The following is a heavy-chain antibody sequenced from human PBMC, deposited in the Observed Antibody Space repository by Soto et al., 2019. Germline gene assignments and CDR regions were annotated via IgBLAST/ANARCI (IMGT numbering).Heavy chain of an antibody. CDR3: ARSADYCSSTSCYNYYCDGMDV. CDR1: GYTFISYG. V-gene: IGHV1-18*01. J-gene: IGHJ6*02. CDR2: ISAYNGNT. D-gene: IGHD2-2*02. Sequence: ASVKVSCKASGYTFISYGISWVRQAPGQGLEWMGWISAYNGNTNYAQKLQGRVTMTTDTSTSTAYMELRSLRSDDTAVYYCARSADYCSSTSCYNYYCDGMDVWGQGTTVTVSS.